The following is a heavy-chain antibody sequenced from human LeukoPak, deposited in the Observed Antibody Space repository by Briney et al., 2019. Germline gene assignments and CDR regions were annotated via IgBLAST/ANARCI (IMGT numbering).Heavy chain of an antibody. J-gene: IGHJ6*02. CDR3: ARDRAVKARIGGMDV. CDR2: ISGSGGST. CDR1: GFTFSSYA. V-gene: IGHV3-23*01. D-gene: IGHD5-12*01. Sequence: GGSLRLSCAASGFTFSSYAMSWVRQAPGKGLEWVSAISGSGGSTYYADSVKGRFTISRDNGKNSLNLQMNSLRAEDTAVYYCARDRAVKARIGGMDVWGQGTTVIVSS.